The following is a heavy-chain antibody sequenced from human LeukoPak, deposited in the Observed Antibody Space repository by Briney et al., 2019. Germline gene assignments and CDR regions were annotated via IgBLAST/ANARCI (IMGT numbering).Heavy chain of an antibody. CDR3: AKAVSQHHFAN. CDR2: ISWNSGSI. V-gene: IGHV3-9*01. Sequence: GRSLRLSCAASGFTFDDYAKHWVRQAPGKGLEWVSGISWNSGSIGYADSVKGRFTISRDNAKNSLYLQMNSLRAEDTALYYCAKAVSQHHFANWGQGTLVTVSS. J-gene: IGHJ4*02. CDR1: GFTFDDYA. D-gene: IGHD2-2*01.